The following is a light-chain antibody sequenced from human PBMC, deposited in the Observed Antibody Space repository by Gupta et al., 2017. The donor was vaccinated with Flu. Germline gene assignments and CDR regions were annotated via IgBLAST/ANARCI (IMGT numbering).Light chain of an antibody. CDR2: DDS. CDR3: HVWDSSSDLVV. V-gene: IGLV3-21*03. CDR1: NSGSKS. Sequence: GKTARITCGGNNSGSKSVHWYQQKPGQAPVLVVYDDSDRPSGIPERFSGSNSGNTATLTISRVEAGDEADYYCHVWDSSSDLVVFGGGTKLTVL. J-gene: IGLJ2*01.